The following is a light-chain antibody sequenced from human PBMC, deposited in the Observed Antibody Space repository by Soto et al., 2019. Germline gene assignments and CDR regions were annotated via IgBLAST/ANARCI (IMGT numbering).Light chain of an antibody. CDR2: DAS. J-gene: IGKJ1*01. CDR3: QQRNKWRT. V-gene: IGKV3-11*01. CDR1: QSVSSY. Sequence: EMVLSQSPATLSLSPGERATLSCRASQSVSSYLAWYQQKPGQAPRLLIYDASKRATGIPARFSGSGFGTDYTLTISSLEPEDFAVYYCQQRNKWRTFGQGTKVDNK.